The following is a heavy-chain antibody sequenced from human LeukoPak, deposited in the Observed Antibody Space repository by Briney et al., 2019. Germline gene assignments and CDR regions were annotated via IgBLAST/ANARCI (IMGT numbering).Heavy chain of an antibody. J-gene: IGHJ6*03. CDR1: GYTFTGYC. D-gene: IGHD3-10*01. V-gene: IGHV1-2*06. Sequence: GASVKVSCKASGYTFTGYCMHWVRQAPGHGLEWMGRINPNSGGTNYAQKFQGRVTMTRDTSISTAYMELSRLRSDDTAVYYCARNERGIYGSGSLNYYYMDVWGKGTTVTVSS. CDR2: INPNSGGT. CDR3: ARNERGIYGSGSLNYYYMDV.